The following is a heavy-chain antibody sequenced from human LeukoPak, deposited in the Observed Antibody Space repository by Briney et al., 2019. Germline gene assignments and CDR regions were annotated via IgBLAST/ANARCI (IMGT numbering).Heavy chain of an antibody. V-gene: IGHV3-48*01. Sequence: GGSLRLSCVASGFSFTAYSMNWFRQAPGRGLEWISYIGPGGDIYYADSVTGRFTVSRDIAKNSLYLQMNGLRVEDTAVYYRARRFDSWGQGTLVTVSS. CDR2: IGPGGDI. CDR1: GFSFTAYS. J-gene: IGHJ4*02. CDR3: ARRFDS.